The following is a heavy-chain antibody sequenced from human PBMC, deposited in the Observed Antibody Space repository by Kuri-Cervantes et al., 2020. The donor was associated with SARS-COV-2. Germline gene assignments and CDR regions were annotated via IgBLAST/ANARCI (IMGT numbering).Heavy chain of an antibody. CDR3: ARGLAARMTGGNDFHYHYMDV. D-gene: IGHD6-6*01. Sequence: SVKVSCKASGGTLSGFGLSWERQAPGQGLEWMGGTISVWDASTYAQKFEGRVTITADEYTDTGYMELVGLRPDDTAVYYCARGLAARMTGGNDFHYHYMDVWGAGTTVTVSS. CDR2: TISVWDAS. J-gene: IGHJ6*03. CDR1: GGTLSGFG. V-gene: IGHV1-69*13.